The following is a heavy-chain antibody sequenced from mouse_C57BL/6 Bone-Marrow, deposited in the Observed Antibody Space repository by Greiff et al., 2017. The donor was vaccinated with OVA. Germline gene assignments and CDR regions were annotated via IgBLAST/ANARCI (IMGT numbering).Heavy chain of an antibody. CDR1: GYTFTSYW. J-gene: IGHJ2*01. Sequence: VQLQQPGAELVKPGASVKLSCKASGYTFTSYWMQWVKQRPGQGLEWIGEIDPSDSYTNYYQKFKGKATLTVDTSSSTAYMQLSSLTSEDSAVYYCAITTVVADYWGQGTTLTVSS. D-gene: IGHD1-1*01. CDR2: IDPSDSYT. V-gene: IGHV1-50*01. CDR3: AITTVVADY.